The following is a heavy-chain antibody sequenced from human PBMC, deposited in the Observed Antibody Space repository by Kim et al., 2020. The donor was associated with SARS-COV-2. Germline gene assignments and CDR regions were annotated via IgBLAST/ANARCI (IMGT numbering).Heavy chain of an antibody. CDR3: ARHSLEDTRRFDL. CDR1: GASISPRY. CDR2: IYHSGST. Sequence: SETLSLTCSVSGASISPRYWSWIRQPPGKGLEWIGYIYHSGSTNYNPSLKSRFSISVEKAKNKFSLTLTSVTAADTAVSICARHSLEDTRRFDLWGRGT. J-gene: IGHJ4*02. V-gene: IGHV4-59*08.